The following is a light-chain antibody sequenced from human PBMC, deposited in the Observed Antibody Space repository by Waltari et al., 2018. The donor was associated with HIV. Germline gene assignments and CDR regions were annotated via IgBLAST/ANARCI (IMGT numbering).Light chain of an antibody. J-gene: IGLJ3*02. V-gene: IGLV3-10*01. Sequence: SYELTQAPSVSVSPGQTARITCSGPILPYKYPFWDQQKSGQAPVVVIFEGYKRPSGIPGRFSGSRSGTTATLTISGAQVDDEGDYYCYSTDSSGKGVFGGGTKLTVL. CDR2: EGY. CDR3: YSTDSSGKGV. CDR1: ILPYKY.